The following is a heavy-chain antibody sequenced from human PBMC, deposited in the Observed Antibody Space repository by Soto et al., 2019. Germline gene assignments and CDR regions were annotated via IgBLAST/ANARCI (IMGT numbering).Heavy chain of an antibody. J-gene: IGHJ4*02. Sequence: ASAKVSCKVSGYTLTELSMHWVRQAPGKGLEWMGGFDPEDGETIYAQKFQGRVTMTEDTSTDTAYMELSSLRSEDTAVYYCATVLPDYYDSSGYPGPYFDYWGQGTLVTVSS. D-gene: IGHD3-22*01. CDR1: GYTLTELS. V-gene: IGHV1-24*01. CDR2: FDPEDGET. CDR3: ATVLPDYYDSSGYPGPYFDY.